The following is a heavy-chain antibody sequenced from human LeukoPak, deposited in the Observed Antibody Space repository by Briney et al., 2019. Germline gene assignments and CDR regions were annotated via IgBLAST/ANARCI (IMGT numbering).Heavy chain of an antibody. V-gene: IGHV3-30*18. CDR2: ISYDGSNK. J-gene: IGHJ6*02. Sequence: QPGGSLRLSCAASGFTFSSYGMHWVRQAPGKGLEWVAVISYDGSNKYYADSVKGRFTISRDNSKNTLYLQMNSLRAEDTAVYYCAKDSLGISSLYYYYGMDVWGQGTTVTVSS. CDR1: GFTFSSYG. D-gene: IGHD7-27*01. CDR3: AKDSLGISSLYYYYGMDV.